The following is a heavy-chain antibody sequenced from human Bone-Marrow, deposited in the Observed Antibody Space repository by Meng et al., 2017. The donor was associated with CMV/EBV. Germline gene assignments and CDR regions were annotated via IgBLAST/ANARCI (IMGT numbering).Heavy chain of an antibody. CDR1: GFTFSSYA. V-gene: IGHV3-23*05. J-gene: IGHJ4*02. Sequence: GESLKISCAASGFTFSSYAMSWVRQAPGKGLEWVSAIYRSGSTYYADTVKGRFTISRDTSKNTMYLQMNSLRGEDTAVYYCTRQINDDFWSGPATAPDYWGQGTLVTGSS. CDR2: IYRSGST. D-gene: IGHD3-3*01. CDR3: TRQINDDFWSGPATAPDY.